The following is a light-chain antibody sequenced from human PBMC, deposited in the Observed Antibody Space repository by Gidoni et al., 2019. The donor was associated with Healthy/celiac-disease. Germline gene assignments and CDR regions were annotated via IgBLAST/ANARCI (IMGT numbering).Light chain of an antibody. CDR2: GAS. CDR1: QSVSSN. J-gene: IGKJ1*01. Sequence: SQSVSSNLAWYQQKPGQAPRLLIYGASTRATGIPARFSGSGSGTEFTLTISSLQSEDFAVYYCQQYNNWPLAFGQGTKVEIK. V-gene: IGKV3-15*01. CDR3: QQYNNWPLA.